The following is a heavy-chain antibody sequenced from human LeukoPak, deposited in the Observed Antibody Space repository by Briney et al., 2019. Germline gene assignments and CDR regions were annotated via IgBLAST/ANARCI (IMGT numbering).Heavy chain of an antibody. CDR3: ARTLTTTYS. J-gene: IGHJ4*02. Sequence: GGSLRLSCTASGFTFSSHEMNWVRQAPGKGLEWLSYISNSGGDINYADSVKGRFTISRDNAKNSLYLKMNSLRVEDTAVYYCARTLTTTYSWGQGTLVTVSS. V-gene: IGHV3-48*03. D-gene: IGHD4-17*01. CDR1: GFTFSSHE. CDR2: ISNSGGDI.